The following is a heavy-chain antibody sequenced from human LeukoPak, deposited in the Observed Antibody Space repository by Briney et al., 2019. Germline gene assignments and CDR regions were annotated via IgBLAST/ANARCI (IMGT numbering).Heavy chain of an antibody. V-gene: IGHV3-53*01. D-gene: IGHD1-26*01. CDR3: AKATGSYYGGYY. CDR1: GFTVSSNY. Sequence: GSLRLSCAASGFTVSSNYMGWVRQAPGKGLEWVSFIFGGGSTYYADSVKGRFPISRDNSKNTLYLQMNSLRAEDTAVYYCAKATGSYYGGYYWGQGTLVTVSS. J-gene: IGHJ4*02. CDR2: IFGGGST.